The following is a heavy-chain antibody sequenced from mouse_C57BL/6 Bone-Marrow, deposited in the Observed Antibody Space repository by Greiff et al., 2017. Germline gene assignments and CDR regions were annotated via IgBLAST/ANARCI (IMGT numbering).Heavy chain of an antibody. D-gene: IGHD2-3*01. V-gene: IGHV5-4*01. CDR2: ISDGGSYT. Sequence: EVNVVESGGGLVKPGGSLKLSCAASGFTFSSYAMSWVRQTPEKRLAWVATISDGGSYTYYPDNVKGRFTISRDNAKNNLYLQMSHLKSEDTAMYYCARDDVSFYYWGQGTTLTVSS. CDR1: GFTFSSYA. J-gene: IGHJ2*01. CDR3: ARDDVSFYY.